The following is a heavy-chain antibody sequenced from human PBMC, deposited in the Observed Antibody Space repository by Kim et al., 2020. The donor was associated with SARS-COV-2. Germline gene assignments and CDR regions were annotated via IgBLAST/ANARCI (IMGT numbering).Heavy chain of an antibody. CDR3: ARERIAAAVIHYGMDV. Sequence: KFQGRVTITADESTSPAYMELSSLRSEDTAVYYCARERIAAAVIHYGMDVWGQGTTVTVSS. V-gene: IGHV1-69*01. J-gene: IGHJ6*02. D-gene: IGHD6-13*01.